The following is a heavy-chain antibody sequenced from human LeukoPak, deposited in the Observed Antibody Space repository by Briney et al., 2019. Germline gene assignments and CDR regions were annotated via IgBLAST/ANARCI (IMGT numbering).Heavy chain of an antibody. CDR3: ARDPYYDSSTYWYFDL. J-gene: IGHJ2*01. D-gene: IGHD3-22*01. CDR1: GGSISSYY. CDR2: IYYSGST. Sequence: PSETLYLTCTVSGGSISSYYWSWIRQPPGKGLEWIGYIYYSGSTNYNPSLKSRVTISVDTSKNQFSLKLSSVTAADTAVYYCARDPYYDSSTYWYFDLWGRGTLVTVSS. V-gene: IGHV4-59*01.